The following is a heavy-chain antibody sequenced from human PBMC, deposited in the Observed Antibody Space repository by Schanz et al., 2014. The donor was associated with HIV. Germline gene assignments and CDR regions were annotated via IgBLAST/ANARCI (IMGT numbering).Heavy chain of an antibody. D-gene: IGHD3-22*01. J-gene: IGHJ4*02. CDR1: GFTFNSYG. CDR3: AKPEYDSRGNSQSHFDS. CDR2: ISYDGSRK. V-gene: IGHV3-30*18. Sequence: VQLVESGGGVVQPGRSLRLSCAASGFTFNSYGMHWVRQAPGKGLEGVAVISYDGSRKHFADSVKGRFTISRDNSKNTLYLQMTTLRTEDTAVYYCAKPEYDSRGNSQSHFDSWGQGTLVTVSS.